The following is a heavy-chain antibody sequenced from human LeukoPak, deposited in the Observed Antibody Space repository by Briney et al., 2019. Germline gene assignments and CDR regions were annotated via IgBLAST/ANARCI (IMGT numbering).Heavy chain of an antibody. Sequence: SETLSLTCTVSGGSISSYYWSWLRQPPGKGLEWIGYIYYSGSTNYNPSLKSRVTISVDTSKNQFSLKLSSVTAADTAVYYCARDRPGTSCHQDWGQGTLVTVSS. V-gene: IGHV4-59*01. CDR2: IYYSGST. CDR1: GGSISSYY. CDR3: ARDRPGTSCHQD. D-gene: IGHD2-2*01. J-gene: IGHJ4*02.